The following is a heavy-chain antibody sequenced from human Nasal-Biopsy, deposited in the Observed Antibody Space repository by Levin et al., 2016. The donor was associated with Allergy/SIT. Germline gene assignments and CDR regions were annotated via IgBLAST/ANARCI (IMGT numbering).Heavy chain of an antibody. J-gene: IGHJ4*02. V-gene: IGHV4-31*03. CDR2: IYYSGNT. CDR3: TTDLRGSYFDF. D-gene: IGHD3-10*01. CDR1: GGAMSSSGYH. Sequence: SETLSLTCTISGGAMSSSGYHWSWIRQHPGKGLEWIGNIYYSGNTHYNPSLKSRVKISVDTSKNQFSLKLSTVTAADTAVYFCTTDLRGSYFDFWGQGTLVTVAS.